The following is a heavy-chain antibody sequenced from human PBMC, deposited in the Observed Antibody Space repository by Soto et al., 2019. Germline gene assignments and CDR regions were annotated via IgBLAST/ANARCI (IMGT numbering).Heavy chain of an antibody. CDR1: VVAFGGYG. V-gene: IGHV3-23*01. J-gene: IGHJ5*02. CDR3: AKDPVPQLLPSWWFDP. Sequence: GGSLRLSCAASVVAFGGYGMTWVRQAPGEGRGWVSVISGAGGNTYYADSVKGRFTVSRDNSKKVLYLEMNSLRVEDTAIYYCAKDPVPQLLPSWWFDPWGQGTRVTVSS. D-gene: IGHD2-2*01. CDR2: ISGAGGNT.